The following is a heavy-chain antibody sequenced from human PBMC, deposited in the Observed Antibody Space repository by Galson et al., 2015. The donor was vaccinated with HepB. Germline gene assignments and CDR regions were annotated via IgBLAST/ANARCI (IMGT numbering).Heavy chain of an antibody. CDR3: AREINTGYYSFRAISN. J-gene: IGHJ4*02. D-gene: IGHD3-22*01. CDR2: IWYDATNQ. CDR1: GFIFSSYS. Sequence: SLRLSCAVSGFIFSSYSMHWVRQAPGKGLEWVAVIWYDATNQYYADSVKGRFIISRDNSKNTLYLQMNSLRAEDTAVYYCAREINTGYYSFRAISNWGQGTLLTVSS. V-gene: IGHV3-33*08.